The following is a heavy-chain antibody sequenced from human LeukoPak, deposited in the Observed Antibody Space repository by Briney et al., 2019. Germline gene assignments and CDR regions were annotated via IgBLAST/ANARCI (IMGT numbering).Heavy chain of an antibody. CDR1: GYTFTSYG. CDR3: ARGSTYYERSGQVPFDY. D-gene: IGHD3-22*01. V-gene: IGHV1-18*01. J-gene: IGHJ4*02. CDR2: ISAYNGNT. Sequence: ASVKVSCTASGYTFTSYGISWVRQAPGQGLEWMGWISAYNGNTNYAQKLQGRVTMTIDTSTSTAYMELRSLRSDDTAVYYCARGSTYYERSGQVPFDYWGQGTLVTVSS.